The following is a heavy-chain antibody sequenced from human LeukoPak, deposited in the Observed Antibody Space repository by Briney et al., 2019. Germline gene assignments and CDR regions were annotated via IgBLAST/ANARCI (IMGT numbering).Heavy chain of an antibody. CDR1: GGSIRSSYYY. CDR2: ISSSSSYT. CDR3: ARGLQLWYYFDY. Sequence: PSETLSLTCTVSGGSIRSSYYYWGWIRQPPGKGLEWVSYISSSSSYTNYADSVKGRFTISRDNAKNSLYLQMNSPRAEDTAVYYCARGLQLWYYFDYWGQGTLVTVSS. V-gene: IGHV3-11*06. D-gene: IGHD5-18*01. J-gene: IGHJ4*02.